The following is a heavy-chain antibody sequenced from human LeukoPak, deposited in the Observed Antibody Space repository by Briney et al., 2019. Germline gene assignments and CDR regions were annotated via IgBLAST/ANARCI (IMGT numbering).Heavy chain of an antibody. CDR2: INTNTGNP. D-gene: IGHD6-13*01. J-gene: IGHJ4*02. CDR1: GYTFTSYD. CDR3: ARGYSSSWYGGGGY. V-gene: IGHV7-4-1*02. Sequence: GASVKVSCKASGYTFTSYDINWVRQAPGQGLEWMGWINTNTGNPTYAQGFTGRFVFSLDTSVSTAYLQISSLKAEDTAVYYCARGYSSSWYGGGGYWGQGTLVTVSS.